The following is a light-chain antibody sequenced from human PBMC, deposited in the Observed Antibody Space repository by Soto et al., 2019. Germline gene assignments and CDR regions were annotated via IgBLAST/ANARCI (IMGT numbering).Light chain of an antibody. CDR1: QNINRW. Sequence: DIQMTQSPSTLSASVGDTVTITCRARQNINRWLAWYQQRPGKAPNLLIHKASSLEVGVPSRFSGSASGTEFNLTISSLQPDDFAAYFCLQYNVYPLTFGGGTKGEI. CDR2: KAS. V-gene: IGKV1-5*03. J-gene: IGKJ4*01. CDR3: LQYNVYPLT.